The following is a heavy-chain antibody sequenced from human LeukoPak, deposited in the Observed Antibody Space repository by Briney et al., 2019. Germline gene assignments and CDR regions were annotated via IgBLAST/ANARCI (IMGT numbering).Heavy chain of an antibody. CDR2: INHSGST. CDR3: AKSNGYGLIDI. CDR1: GGSFSGYY. Sequence: KASETLSLTCAVYGGSFSGYYWSWIPQPPGKGLEWIGEINHSGSTNYNPSLKSRVTISVDTSKNQFSLKLNSVTAADTAVYYCAKSNGYGLIDIWGQGTMVTVSS. V-gene: IGHV4-34*01. D-gene: IGHD3-10*01. J-gene: IGHJ3*02.